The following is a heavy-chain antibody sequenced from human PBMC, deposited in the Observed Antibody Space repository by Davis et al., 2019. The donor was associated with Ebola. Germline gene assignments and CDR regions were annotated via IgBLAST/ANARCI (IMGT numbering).Heavy chain of an antibody. CDR2: ISYDGSNK. D-gene: IGHD3-9*01. CDR3: SKEDYDIVTGQSPAFDY. J-gene: IGHJ4*02. V-gene: IGHV3-30*18. Sequence: GGSLRLSCAASGFTFSSYGMHWVRQAPGKGLEWVAVISYDGSNKYYADSVKGRFTISRDNSKNTLYPQMNSLRAEDTAVYYCSKEDYDIVTGQSPAFDYWGQGTLVTVSS. CDR1: GFTFSSYG.